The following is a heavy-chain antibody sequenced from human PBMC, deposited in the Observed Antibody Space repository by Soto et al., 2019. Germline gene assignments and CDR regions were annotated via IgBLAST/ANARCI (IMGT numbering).Heavy chain of an antibody. CDR3: ARTPYYYDSSGEFDY. D-gene: IGHD3-22*01. CDR2: IYPGDSDT. CDR1: GYSFTSYW. J-gene: IGHJ4*02. V-gene: IGHV5-51*01. Sequence: GESLKISCKGSGYSFTSYWIGWVRQMPGKGLEWMGIIYPGDSDTRYSPSFQGQVSISADKSINTAYLQWSSLKASDTAMYYCARTPYYYDSSGEFDYWGQGTLVTVSS.